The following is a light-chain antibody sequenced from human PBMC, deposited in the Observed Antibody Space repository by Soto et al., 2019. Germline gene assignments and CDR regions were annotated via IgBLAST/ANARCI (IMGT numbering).Light chain of an antibody. CDR1: TSNIRNSY. CDR2: DNN. Sequence: QSVLTQPPSVSAAPGQKVTISCSGSTSNIRNSYVSWYQHLPGTSPKLLIYDNNMRPSGIPDRFSGSKSGTSATLDITGLQTGDEAYYYCATWDSSMNVGVFGGGTKLTVL. CDR3: ATWDSSMNVGV. V-gene: IGLV1-51*01. J-gene: IGLJ3*02.